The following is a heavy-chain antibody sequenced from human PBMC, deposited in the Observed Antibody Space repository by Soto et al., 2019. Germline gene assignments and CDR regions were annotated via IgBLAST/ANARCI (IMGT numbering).Heavy chain of an antibody. J-gene: IGHJ4*02. V-gene: IGHV4-39*01. Sequence: QLQLQESGPGLVKPSETLSLTCTVSGGSISSSSYYWGWIRQPPGKGLEWIGSIYYSGSTYYNPSLKSRVTISVDTSKNQFSLKLSSVTAADTAVYYCARLNRGWTRGDFDYWGQGTLVTVSS. CDR3: ARLNRGWTRGDFDY. CDR2: IYYSGST. D-gene: IGHD6-19*01. CDR1: GGSISSSSYY.